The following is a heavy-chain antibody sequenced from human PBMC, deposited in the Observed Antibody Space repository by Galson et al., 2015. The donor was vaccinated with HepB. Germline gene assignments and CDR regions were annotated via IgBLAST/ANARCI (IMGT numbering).Heavy chain of an antibody. V-gene: IGHV1-18*04. D-gene: IGHD3-10*01. Sequence: SVKVSCKASGYTFTSYGISWVRQAPGQGLEWMGWIGAYNGNTNYAQKLQGRVTMTTDTSTSTAYMELRSLRSDDTAVYYCARDRGITMVRETIDYWGQGTLVTVSS. CDR3: ARDRGITMVRETIDY. CDR2: IGAYNGNT. CDR1: GYTFTSYG. J-gene: IGHJ4*02.